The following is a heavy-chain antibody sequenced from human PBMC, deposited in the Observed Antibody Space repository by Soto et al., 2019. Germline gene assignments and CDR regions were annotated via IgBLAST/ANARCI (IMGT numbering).Heavy chain of an antibody. D-gene: IGHD3-22*01. CDR2: IYESGST. CDR3: AREVGGYTYWYFDL. J-gene: IGHJ2*01. CDR1: GGSISTGGYS. V-gene: IGHV4-30-2*01. Sequence: QLQLQESGSGLVKPSQTLSLTCAVSGGSISTGGYSWTWIRQPPGKGLEWIGFIYESGSTYYNPSLQRRVTISLDKSKNQFSLKLTSVTAADTAVYYCAREVGGYTYWYFDLWGRGTLVTVSS.